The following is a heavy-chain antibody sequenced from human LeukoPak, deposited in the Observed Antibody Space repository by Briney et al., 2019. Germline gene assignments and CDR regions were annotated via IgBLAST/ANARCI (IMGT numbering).Heavy chain of an antibody. CDR1: GFTFSSYG. V-gene: IGHV3-33*06. CDR2: IWYDGSNK. CDR3: AKGPLIGFYYYYYMDV. J-gene: IGHJ6*03. D-gene: IGHD2-15*01. Sequence: PGRSLRLSCAASGFTFSSYGMHWVRQAPGKGLEWVAVIWYDGSNKYYADSVKGRFTISRDNSKNTLYLQMNSLRAEDTAVYYCAKGPLIGFYYYYYMDVWGKGTTVTVSS.